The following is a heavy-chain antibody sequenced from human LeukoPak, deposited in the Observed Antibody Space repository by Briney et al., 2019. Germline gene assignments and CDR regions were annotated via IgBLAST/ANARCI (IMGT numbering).Heavy chain of an antibody. J-gene: IGHJ4*02. CDR3: ATYRLREEIDY. CDR2: ISYDGSNK. V-gene: IGHV3-30*04. D-gene: IGHD1-26*01. CDR1: GFTFSSYA. Sequence: PGGSLRLSCAASGFTFSSYAMHWVRQAPGKGLQWVAVISYDGSNKYYADSVKGRFTISRDNSKNTLYLQMNSLRAEDTAVYYCATYRLREEIDYWGQGTLVTVSS.